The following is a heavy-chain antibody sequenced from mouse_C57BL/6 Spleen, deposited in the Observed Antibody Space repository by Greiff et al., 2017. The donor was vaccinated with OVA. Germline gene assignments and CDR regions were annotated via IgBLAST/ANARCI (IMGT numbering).Heavy chain of an antibody. CDR1: GYTFTDYY. Sequence: EVQLQQSGPELVKPGASVKISCKASGYTFTDYYMNWVKQSHGKSLEWIGDINPNNGGTSYNQKFKGKATLTVDKSSSTAYMELRSLTSEDSAVYYCARLGYYGSRPFAYWGQGTLVTVSA. V-gene: IGHV1-26*01. D-gene: IGHD1-1*01. J-gene: IGHJ3*01. CDR3: ARLGYYGSRPFAY. CDR2: INPNNGGT.